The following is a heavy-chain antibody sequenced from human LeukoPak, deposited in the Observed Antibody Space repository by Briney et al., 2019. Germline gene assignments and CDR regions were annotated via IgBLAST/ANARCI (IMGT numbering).Heavy chain of an antibody. J-gene: IGHJ1*01. D-gene: IGHD3-22*01. CDR3: ARDRESYYDSSGSPIQH. CDR2: INPNSGGT. Sequence: GASVKVSCKASGYTFTGYYMHWVRQAPGQGLEWMGWINPNSGGTNYAQKFQGRVTMTRDTSISTAYMELSRLRSDDTAVYYCARDRESYYDSSGSPIQHWGQGTLVTVSS. V-gene: IGHV1-2*02. CDR1: GYTFTGYY.